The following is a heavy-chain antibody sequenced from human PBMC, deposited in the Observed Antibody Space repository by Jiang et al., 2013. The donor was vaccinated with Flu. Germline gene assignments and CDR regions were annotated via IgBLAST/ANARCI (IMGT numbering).Heavy chain of an antibody. V-gene: IGHV3-49*04. CDR2: IRSKAYGGTT. Sequence: VQLVESGGGLVQPGRSLRLSCTASGFTFGDYAMSWVRQAPGKGLEWVGFIRSKAYGGTTEYAASVKGRFTISRDDSKSIAYLQMNSLKTEDTAVYYCTKRARYYYDSSGPNWYFDLWGRRHPGHCLL. D-gene: IGHD3-22*01. J-gene: IGHJ2*01. CDR3: TKRARYYYDSSGPNWYFDL. CDR1: GFTFGDYA.